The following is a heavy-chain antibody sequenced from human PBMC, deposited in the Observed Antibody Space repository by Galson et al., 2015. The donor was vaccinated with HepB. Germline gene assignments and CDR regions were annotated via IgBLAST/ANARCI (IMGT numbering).Heavy chain of an antibody. CDR1: GFTFSSYA. J-gene: IGHJ4*02. V-gene: IGHV3-30*04. Sequence: LRLSCAASGFTFSSYAMHWVRQAPGKGLEWVAVISYDGSNKYYADSVKGRFTISRDNSKNTLYLQMNSLRAEDTAVYYCARVGNDYYDNRGYFDYWGQGTLVTVSS. CDR2: ISYDGSNK. CDR3: ARVGNDYYDNRGYFDY. D-gene: IGHD3-22*01.